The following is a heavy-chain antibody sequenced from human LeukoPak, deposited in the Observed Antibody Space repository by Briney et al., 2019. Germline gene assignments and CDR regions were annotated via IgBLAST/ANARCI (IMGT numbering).Heavy chain of an antibody. Sequence: SETLSLTCTVSGGSVNSGGYSWSWVRQPPGKGLEWIGYITYSGSPNYSPSLKSRVTISVDTSKNQFSLKLSSVTAADTAVYYCARLLGSSSDYWGQGTLVTVSS. CDR3: ARLLGSSSDY. CDR2: ITYSGSP. J-gene: IGHJ4*02. CDR1: GGSVNSGGYS. V-gene: IGHV4-61*08.